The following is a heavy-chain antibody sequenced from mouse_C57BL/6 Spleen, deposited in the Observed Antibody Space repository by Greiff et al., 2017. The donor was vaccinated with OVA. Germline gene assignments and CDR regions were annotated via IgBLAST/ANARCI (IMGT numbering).Heavy chain of an antibody. V-gene: IGHV14-1*01. Sequence: EVQLQESGAELVRPGASVKLSCTASGFNIKDYYMHWVKQRPEQGLEWIGRIDPEDGDTEYAPKFQGKATMTADTSANTAYLQLRSLTSEDTAVYYCTITTVVEGAMDYWGQGTSVTVSS. J-gene: IGHJ4*01. CDR1: GFNIKDYY. CDR3: TITTVVEGAMDY. CDR2: IDPEDGDT. D-gene: IGHD1-1*01.